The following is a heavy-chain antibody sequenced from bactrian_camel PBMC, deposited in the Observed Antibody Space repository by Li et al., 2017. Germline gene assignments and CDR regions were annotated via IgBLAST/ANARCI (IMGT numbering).Heavy chain of an antibody. CDR2: IYIADGKT. Sequence: VQLVESGGGSVQTGGSLRLSCAASGSGYTSRRYCMGWLRQAPGQEREGVAAIYIADGKTTYADSVKGRFTVSQGSAKNTSFLQMDSLKPEDTATYYCAADPGWVGVTVS. J-gene: IGHJ4*01. D-gene: IGHD5*01. V-gene: IGHV3S40*01. CDR1: GYTSRRYC.